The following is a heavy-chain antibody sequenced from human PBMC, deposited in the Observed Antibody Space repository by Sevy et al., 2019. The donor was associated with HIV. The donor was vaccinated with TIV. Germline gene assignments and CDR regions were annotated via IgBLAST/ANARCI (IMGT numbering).Heavy chain of an antibody. V-gene: IGHV3-33*03. CDR3: ASLPNNYYDTSGSSGDDAFDL. J-gene: IGHJ3*01. D-gene: IGHD3-22*01. Sequence: GGSPRLSCAASGFTFNNYGMHWVRQAPGKGLEWVAVIWNDQINKHYADSVKGRFTISRDNSKNTLYLQMNSLRAEDTAVYYCASLPNNYYDTSGSSGDDAFDLWGRGTMVTVSS. CDR2: IWNDQINK. CDR1: GFTFNNYG.